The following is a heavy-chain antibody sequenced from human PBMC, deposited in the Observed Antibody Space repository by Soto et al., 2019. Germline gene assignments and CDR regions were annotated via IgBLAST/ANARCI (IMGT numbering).Heavy chain of an antibody. D-gene: IGHD3-16*01. J-gene: IGHJ5*02. V-gene: IGHV3-33*01. CDR2: LYYDGSNK. CDR1: GFTFSDYG. Sequence: QVQLVESGGGVVQPGRSLRLSCAASGFTFSDYGMHWVRQAPGKGLEWVASLYYDGSNKQYADSVRGRFTISRDDAKNTLYLQMNSLRAEDTAVYYCARDWVPFTWGQGTLDTVSS. CDR3: ARDWVPFT.